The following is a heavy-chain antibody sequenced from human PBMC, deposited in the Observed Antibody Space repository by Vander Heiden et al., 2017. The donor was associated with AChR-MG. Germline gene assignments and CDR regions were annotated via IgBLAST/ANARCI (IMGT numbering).Heavy chain of an antibody. CDR3: ARLIAATGNFDY. CDR2: ISYSGST. J-gene: IGHJ4*02. D-gene: IGHD6-13*01. Sequence: QPQLQESGPGLVKPSETLSLTCTVSGGSISSSAYFWVWICKPPGKGLGWIGSISYSGSTYYNPSLKSRVTISVDTSKNQFSLNLSSVTAADTAVYYCARLIAATGNFDYWGQGTLVTVSS. CDR1: GGSISSSAYF. V-gene: IGHV4-39*01.